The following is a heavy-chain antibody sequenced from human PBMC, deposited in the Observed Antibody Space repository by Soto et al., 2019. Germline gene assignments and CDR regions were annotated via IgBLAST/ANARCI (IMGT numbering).Heavy chain of an antibody. Sequence: SETLSLTCAVYGGSFSGYYWSWIRQPPGKGLEWIGEINHSGSTNYNPSLKSRVTISVDTSKNQFSLKLTSVTAADTVVYYCARDKITGLFDYWGQGTLVTVSS. V-gene: IGHV4-34*01. D-gene: IGHD2-8*02. CDR3: ARDKITGLFDY. CDR2: INHSGST. J-gene: IGHJ4*02. CDR1: GGSFSGYY.